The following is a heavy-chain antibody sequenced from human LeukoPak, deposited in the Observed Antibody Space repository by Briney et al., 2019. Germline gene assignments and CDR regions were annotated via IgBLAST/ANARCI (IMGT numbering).Heavy chain of an antibody. CDR1: GGSISSGSYF. CDR2: INTSGST. Sequence: SETLSLTCTVPGGSISSGSYFWTRIRQPAGKGLEWIGRINTSGSTNYNPSLKSRVTISVDTSKNQFSLKLSSVTAADTAVFYCAREGYTSSWYSGYYYFDYWGQGTLVTVSS. V-gene: IGHV4-61*02. CDR3: AREGYTSSWYSGYYYFDY. D-gene: IGHD6-13*01. J-gene: IGHJ4*02.